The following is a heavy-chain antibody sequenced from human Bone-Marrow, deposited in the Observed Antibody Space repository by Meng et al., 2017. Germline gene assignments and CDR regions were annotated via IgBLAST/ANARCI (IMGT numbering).Heavy chain of an antibody. Sequence: GESLKISCAASGFTFSSYGMHWVRQAPGKGLEWVAVIWYDGSNKYYADSVKGRFTISRDNSKNTLYLQMNSLRAEDTAVYYCARDLGYGDYGDYYYYGMDVWGQGTTVTVSS. CDR3: ARDLGYGDYGDYYYYGMDV. D-gene: IGHD4-17*01. CDR2: IWYDGSNK. V-gene: IGHV3-33*01. J-gene: IGHJ6*02. CDR1: GFTFSSYG.